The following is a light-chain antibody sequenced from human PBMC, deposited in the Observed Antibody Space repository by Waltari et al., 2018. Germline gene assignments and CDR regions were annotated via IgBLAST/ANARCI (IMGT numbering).Light chain of an antibody. J-gene: IGKJ1*01. CDR3: MQATQSWT. CDR2: KIS. CDR1: RSLVHSDGNTY. Sequence: DIVMTQTPLSSPVTLGQPASISCRSSRSLVHSDGNTYLSWLHQRPGQPPRLLSYKISNRFSGVPDRFSGSGAGTDFTLRISRVEAEDVGIYYCMQATQSWTFGQGTKVEIK. V-gene: IGKV2-24*01.